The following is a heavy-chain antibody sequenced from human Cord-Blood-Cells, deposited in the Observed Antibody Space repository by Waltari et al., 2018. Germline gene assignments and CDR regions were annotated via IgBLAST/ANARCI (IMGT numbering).Heavy chain of an antibody. V-gene: IGHV1-69*06. CDR2: ISPIFGTA. CDR3: ARESAGNDFWSGYYDY. D-gene: IGHD3-3*01. CDR1: GGTFSSYA. J-gene: IGHJ4*02. Sequence: QVQLVQSGAEVKKPGSSVKVSCKASGGTFSSYAISWVRQAPGQGLEWMGGISPIFGTANYAQKFQGRVTITADKSTSTAYMELSSLRSEDTAVYYCARESAGNDFWSGYYDYWGQGTLVTVSS.